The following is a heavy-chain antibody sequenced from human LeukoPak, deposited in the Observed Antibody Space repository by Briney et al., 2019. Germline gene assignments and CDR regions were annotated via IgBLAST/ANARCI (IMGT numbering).Heavy chain of an antibody. CDR2: TYYSGST. D-gene: IGHD4-11*01. J-gene: IGHJ5*02. CDR1: GGSISSGDYY. CDR3: ARDYSNPYNWFDP. Sequence: SQTLSLTCTVSGGSISSGDYYWSWIRQPPGKGLEWIGYTYYSGSTYYNPSLKSRVTISVDTSKNQFSLKLSSVTAADTAVYYCARDYSNPYNWFDPWGQGTLVTVSS. V-gene: IGHV4-30-4*08.